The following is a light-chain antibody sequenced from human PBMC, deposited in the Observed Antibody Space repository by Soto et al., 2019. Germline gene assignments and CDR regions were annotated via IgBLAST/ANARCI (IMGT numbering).Light chain of an antibody. J-gene: IGKJ4*01. Sequence: EIVLTQSPATLSLSPGDRAILSCRASQSISSALAWYQQKPGQAPRLLIYDASDRATGIPARFSGSRSGKDFTLTISSLEPEEFEVYYCQQRSDWLTFGGGTRVEIK. CDR3: QQRSDWLT. V-gene: IGKV3-11*01. CDR2: DAS. CDR1: QSISSA.